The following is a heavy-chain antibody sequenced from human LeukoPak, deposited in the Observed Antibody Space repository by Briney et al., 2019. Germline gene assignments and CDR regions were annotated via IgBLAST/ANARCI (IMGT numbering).Heavy chain of an antibody. J-gene: IGHJ4*02. CDR1: GFTFTGYW. CDR3: ARDGSGSYYGY. D-gene: IGHD1-26*01. V-gene: IGHV3-7*01. CDR2: IKQDGSEK. Sequence: PGGSLRLSCAGSGFTFTGYWMSWVRQAPGKGLEWVANIKQDGSEKNYVDSVKGRFTISRDNAKNSLYLQMNSLRAEDTAVYYCARDGSGSYYGYWGQGTLVTVSS.